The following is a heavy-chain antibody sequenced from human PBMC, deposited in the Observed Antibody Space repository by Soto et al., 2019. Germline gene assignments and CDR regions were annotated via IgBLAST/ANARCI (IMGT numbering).Heavy chain of an antibody. V-gene: IGHV4-61*01. Sequence: QVQLRESGPGLLKASETLSLTCSVSGDSVSSDRYFWTWIRQPPGKGLEWIAYISYTGDTNYNPSLKSRVTISVDTSRNQCSLTLTSVTAADTAVYFCARIVVGATVDLWGQGSLVTVSS. J-gene: IGHJ5*02. CDR2: ISYTGDT. CDR1: GDSVSSDRYF. CDR3: ARIVVGATVDL. D-gene: IGHD1-26*01.